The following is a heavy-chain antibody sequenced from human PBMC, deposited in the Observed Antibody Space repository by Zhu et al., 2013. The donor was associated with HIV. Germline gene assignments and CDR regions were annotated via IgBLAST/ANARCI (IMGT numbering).Heavy chain of an antibody. D-gene: IGHD3-22*01. CDR2: INPNSDGT. J-gene: IGHJ4*02. CDR1: GYTFTGYY. Sequence: QVQLVQSGAEVKKPGASVKVSCKASGYTFTGYYMHWVRQAPGQGLEWMGWINPNSDGTNYAQKFQGRVTMTRDTSISTAYMELSRLRSDDTALYYCARTDYYESSGYYDYWGQGTLVT. CDR3: ARTDYYESSGYYDY. V-gene: IGHV1-2*02.